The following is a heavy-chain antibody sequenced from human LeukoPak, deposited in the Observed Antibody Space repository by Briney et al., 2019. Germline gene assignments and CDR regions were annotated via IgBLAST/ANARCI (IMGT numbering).Heavy chain of an antibody. Sequence: ASVKVSCKASGGTFSSYAISWVRQAPGQGLEWMGGIIPIFGTANYAQKFQGRVTITADESTSTAYMELSSLRSEDTAVYYCARDQASSGWSSPFGYWGQGTLVAVSS. V-gene: IGHV1-69*13. J-gene: IGHJ4*02. CDR3: ARDQASSGWSSPFGY. D-gene: IGHD6-19*01. CDR2: IIPIFGTA. CDR1: GGTFSSYA.